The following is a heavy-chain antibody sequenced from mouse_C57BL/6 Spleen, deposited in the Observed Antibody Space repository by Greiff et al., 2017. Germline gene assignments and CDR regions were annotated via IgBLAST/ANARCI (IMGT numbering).Heavy chain of an antibody. CDR2: IDPSDSYT. CDR1: GYTFTSYW. CDR3: ARYDYGSSRGFDY. J-gene: IGHJ2*01. D-gene: IGHD1-1*01. V-gene: IGHV1-59*01. Sequence: QVQLQQPGAELVRPGTSVKLSCKASGYTFTSYWMHWVKQRPGQGLEWIGVIDPSDSYTNYNQKFKGKATLTVDTSSSTAYMQLSSLTSEDSAVYYCARYDYGSSRGFDYWGQGTTLTVSS.